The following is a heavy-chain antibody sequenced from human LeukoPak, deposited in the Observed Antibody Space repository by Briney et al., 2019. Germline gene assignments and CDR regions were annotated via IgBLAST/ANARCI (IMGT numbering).Heavy chain of an antibody. CDR1: GFSFSTFG. CDR2: IWNDGSKK. CDR3: GRDSLGGDY. V-gene: IGHV3-33*08. J-gene: IGHJ4*02. Sequence: QPGGSLRLSCAASGFSFSTFGMHWARRAPGKGLEWVAVIWNDGSKKFYAESVKGRFTISRDNSQNTLCLQMNRLRAEDTAVYYCGRDSLGGDYWGQGTLVTVSS. D-gene: IGHD3-16*01.